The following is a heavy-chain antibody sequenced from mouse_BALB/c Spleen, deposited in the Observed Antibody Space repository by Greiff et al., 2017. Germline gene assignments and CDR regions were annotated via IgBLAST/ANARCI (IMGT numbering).Heavy chain of an antibody. Sequence: EVQLVESGPSLVKPSQTLSLTCSVTGDSITSGYWNWIRKFPGNKLEYMGYISYSGSTYYNPSLKSRISITRDTSKNQYYLQLNSVTTEDTATYYCARYTDGYPAWFAYWGQGTLVTVSA. J-gene: IGHJ3*01. D-gene: IGHD2-3*01. V-gene: IGHV3-8*02. CDR1: GDSITSGY. CDR2: ISYSGST. CDR3: ARYTDGYPAWFAY.